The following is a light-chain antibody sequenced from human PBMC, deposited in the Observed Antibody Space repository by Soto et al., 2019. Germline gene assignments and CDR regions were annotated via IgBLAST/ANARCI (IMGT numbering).Light chain of an antibody. J-gene: IGKJ1*01. CDR1: QSVSSNY. CDR3: QQSET. CDR2: GAS. Sequence: EIVLTQSPGTLSLSPGERATLSCRTSQSVSSNYVAWYQQIPGQAPRLLIYGASTRATGIPDRFSASGSGTDFTLTISRLEPEDFAVYYCQQSETFGQGTKVDIK. V-gene: IGKV3-20*01.